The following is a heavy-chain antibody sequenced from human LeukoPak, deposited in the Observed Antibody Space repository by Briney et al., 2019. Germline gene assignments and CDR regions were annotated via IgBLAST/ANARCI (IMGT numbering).Heavy chain of an antibody. CDR2: VSGSGERT. CDR1: GFTLRSYA. J-gene: IGHJ3*02. CDR3: AKGEGISAGYYHDVFDI. D-gene: IGHD1-26*01. Sequence: PGGSLRLFXAASGFTLRSYAMSWVGHTPGKGREWGSGVSGSGERTYHADYVKGRFTISRDNSKNTLYLQMNSLRAEDTAIYHCAKGEGISAGYYHDVFDIWSQGTLVTVAS. V-gene: IGHV3-23*01.